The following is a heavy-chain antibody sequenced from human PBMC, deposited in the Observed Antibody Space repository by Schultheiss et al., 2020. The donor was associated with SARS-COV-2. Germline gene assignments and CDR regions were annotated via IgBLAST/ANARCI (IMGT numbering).Heavy chain of an antibody. CDR1: GFTFSSYA. D-gene: IGHD1-26*01. CDR2: ISGSGGST. V-gene: IGHV3-23*01. CDR3: ARDSPFIVGPFDY. Sequence: GESLKISCAASGFTFSSYAMSWVRQAPGKGLEWVSAISGSGGSTYYADSVKGRFTISRDNSKNTLYLQMNSLRAEDTAVYYCARDSPFIVGPFDYWGQGTLVTVSS. J-gene: IGHJ4*02.